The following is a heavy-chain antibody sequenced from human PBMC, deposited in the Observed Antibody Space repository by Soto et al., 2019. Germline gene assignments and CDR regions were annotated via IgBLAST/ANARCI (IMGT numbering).Heavy chain of an antibody. Sequence: QLQLQESGSGLVKPSQTLSLTCAVSGGSISSGGYSWSWIRQPPGKGLEWIGYIYHSGSTYYNPSLKSRVTISVDRSKNQFSLKLSSVTAADTAVYYCGARGPGKPAARYFDYWGQGTLVTVSS. CDR3: GARGPGKPAARYFDY. D-gene: IGHD6-6*01. J-gene: IGHJ4*02. V-gene: IGHV4-30-2*01. CDR2: IYHSGST. CDR1: GGSISSGGYS.